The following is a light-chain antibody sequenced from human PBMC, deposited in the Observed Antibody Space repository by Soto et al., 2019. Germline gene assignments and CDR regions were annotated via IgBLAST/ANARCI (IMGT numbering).Light chain of an antibody. CDR1: QTITGRS. V-gene: IGKV3-20*01. CDR2: SIS. J-gene: IGKJ1*01. CDR3: QQFQNSRT. Sequence: IVLTQSPGTLSLSPGERATLSCRASQTITGRSLAWYQQKPGQAPRLLITSISTRATGIADRFSGSGSGADLTLTITRLEPEDFAVYYCQQFQNSRTFGQGTKVEIK.